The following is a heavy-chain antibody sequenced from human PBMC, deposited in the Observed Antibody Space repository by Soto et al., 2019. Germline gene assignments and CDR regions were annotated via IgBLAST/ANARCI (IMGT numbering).Heavy chain of an antibody. CDR2: TIPIAGTA. CDR3: AGHEGGCSGGSGYSFYYYYYGMDV. Sequence: QVQLVQSGAEVKKPGSSVKVSCKASGGTFKNYAVSWVRQAPGQGLEWMGGTIPIAGTANYAQKFQGRVTITADESTSTAYMELSSLRSEDTAVYYSAGHEGGCSGGSGYSFYYYYYGMDVWCQETTVTVCS. D-gene: IGHD2-15*01. J-gene: IGHJ6*02. V-gene: IGHV1-69*01. CDR1: GGTFKNYA.